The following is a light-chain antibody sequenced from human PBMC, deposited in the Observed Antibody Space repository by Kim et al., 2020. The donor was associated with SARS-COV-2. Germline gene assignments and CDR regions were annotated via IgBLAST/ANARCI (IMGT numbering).Light chain of an antibody. CDR2: DAS. J-gene: IGKJ5*01. V-gene: IGKV1-13*02. CDR1: QGISSA. CDR3: QQFNYLIT. Sequence: AIQLTQSPSSLSASVGDRVTITCRASQGISSALAWYQQKPGKAPKLLIYDASILESGVPSRFSGSGSGTDFTLTISSLQPEDFATYYCQQFNYLITFVQGTRLEIK.